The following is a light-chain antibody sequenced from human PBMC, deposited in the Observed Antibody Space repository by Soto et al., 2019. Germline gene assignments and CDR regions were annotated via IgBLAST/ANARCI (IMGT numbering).Light chain of an antibody. CDR3: QQRSNWPLT. CDR2: DAS. V-gene: IGKV3-11*01. Sequence: DIVLTQSPATLSLSPGERATLSCRASQSVSSYLAWYQQKPGQAPRLLIYDASNRATGIPARFSGSGSGTDFTLTISSLEPEDFAVYYCQQRSNWPLTFGGGTKVDSK. CDR1: QSVSSY. J-gene: IGKJ4*01.